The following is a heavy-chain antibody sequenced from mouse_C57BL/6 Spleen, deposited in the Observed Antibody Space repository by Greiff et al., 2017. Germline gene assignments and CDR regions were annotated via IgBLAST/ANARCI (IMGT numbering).Heavy chain of an antibody. D-gene: IGHD1-1*01. CDR1: GYTFTDYE. Sequence: VQLQESGAELVRPGASVTLSCKASGYTFTDYEMHWVKQTPVHGLEWIGAIDPETGGTAYNQKFKGKAILTADKSSSTAYMELRSLTSEDSAVYYWRRKGGWVGGDAMDYWGQGTSVTVSS. J-gene: IGHJ4*01. CDR2: IDPETGGT. V-gene: IGHV1-15*01. CDR3: RRKGGWVGGDAMDY.